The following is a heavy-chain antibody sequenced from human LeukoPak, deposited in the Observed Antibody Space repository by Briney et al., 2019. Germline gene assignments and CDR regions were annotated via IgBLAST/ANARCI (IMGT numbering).Heavy chain of an antibody. CDR1: GYTFTGYY. CDR2: INPNSGGT. CDR3: ARGANPLSDYYGSGSYVPAFDY. D-gene: IGHD3-10*01. V-gene: IGHV1-2*02. Sequence: ASVKVSCKASGYTFTGYYMHWVRQAPGQGLEWMGWINPNSGGTNYAQKFQGRVTMTRDTSISTAYMELSRLRSDDTAVYYCARGANPLSDYYGSGSYVPAFDYWGQGTLVTVSS. J-gene: IGHJ4*02.